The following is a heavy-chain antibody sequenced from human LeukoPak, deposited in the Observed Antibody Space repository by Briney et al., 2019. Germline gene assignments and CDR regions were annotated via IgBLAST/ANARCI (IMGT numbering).Heavy chain of an antibody. J-gene: IGHJ3*02. CDR2: ISAYNGNT. V-gene: IGHV1-18*04. CDR3: AKDSGYDWVDAFDI. CDR1: GYTFTSYS. D-gene: IGHD5-12*01. Sequence: GASVKVSCKASGYTFTSYSISWVRQVPGQGLEWMGWISAYNGNTNYAQKLQGRVTMTTDTSTSTAYMELRSLRSDDTAVYYCAKDSGYDWVDAFDIWGQGTMVTVSS.